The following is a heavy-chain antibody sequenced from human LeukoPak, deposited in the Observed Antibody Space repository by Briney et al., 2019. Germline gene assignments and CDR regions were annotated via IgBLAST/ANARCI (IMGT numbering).Heavy chain of an antibody. CDR3: ARDHAYRTDY. Sequence: PGGSLRXXXXXSXXXXXXDXXCWVRXAPGKGLEWVANINQDESKKYYVDSVKGRFTISRDNAKNSLYLQMSSLRAEDTAVYYCARDHAYRTDYWGQGTLVTVSS. CDR1: XXXXXXDX. D-gene: IGHD2-2*01. J-gene: IGHJ4*02. CDR2: INQDESKK. V-gene: IGHV3-7*01.